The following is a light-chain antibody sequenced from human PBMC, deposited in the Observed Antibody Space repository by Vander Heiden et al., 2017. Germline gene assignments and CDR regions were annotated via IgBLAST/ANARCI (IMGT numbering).Light chain of an antibody. V-gene: IGKV1-6*01. Sequence: AIQMTPSPSSLSASVGDRVTITCRASQGIRNDLGWYQQKPGKAPNLLIYAASSLQSGVPSRFSGSGSGTDFTLTISSLQPEDFATYYCLQDYNYPYTFGQGTNLEIK. CDR3: LQDYNYPYT. CDR2: AAS. CDR1: QGIRND. J-gene: IGKJ2*01.